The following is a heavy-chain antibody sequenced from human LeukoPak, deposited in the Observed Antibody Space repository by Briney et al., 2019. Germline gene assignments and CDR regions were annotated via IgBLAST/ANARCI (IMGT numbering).Heavy chain of an antibody. CDR1: GFTFSSYN. Sequence: GGSLRLSCAASGFTFSSYNMNWVRQAPGKGLEWVSSITSSSTYIYYADSVKGRFTISRDNASNSLSLQMNSLRAEDTAVYYCARDPYSGSYGNEYYYYMDVWGKGTTVTISS. V-gene: IGHV3-21*01. CDR2: ITSSSTYI. D-gene: IGHD1-26*01. J-gene: IGHJ6*03. CDR3: ARDPYSGSYGNEYYYYMDV.